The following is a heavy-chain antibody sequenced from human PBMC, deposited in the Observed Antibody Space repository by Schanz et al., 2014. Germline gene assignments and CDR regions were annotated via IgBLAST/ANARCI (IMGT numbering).Heavy chain of an antibody. CDR3: ARDAADFYDILTEEDY. Sequence: QVQLVQSGAEVKKPGASVKVSCKASGYTFTTYAMSWVRQAPGQRLEWMGWINTGSGDTKYSQNFQGRVTITRDTSASTAYMELSSLRSEDTAVYSCARDAADFYDILTEEDYWGQGTLVTVSS. CDR1: GYTFTTYA. D-gene: IGHD3-9*01. CDR2: INTGSGDT. J-gene: IGHJ4*02. V-gene: IGHV1-3*04.